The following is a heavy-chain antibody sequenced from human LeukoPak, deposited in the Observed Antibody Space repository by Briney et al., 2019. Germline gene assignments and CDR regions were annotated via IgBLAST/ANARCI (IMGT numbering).Heavy chain of an antibody. CDR3: ARDGSLRDEGYYMDV. V-gene: IGHV4-59*01. Sequence: SETLSLTCTVSGGSISSYYWSWIRQPPGKGLEWIGYIYYSGSTNYNPSLKSRVTISVDTSKNQFSLKLSSVTAADTAVYYCARDGSLRDEGYYMDVWGKGTTVTISS. D-gene: IGHD3-16*01. CDR1: GGSISSYY. CDR2: IYYSGST. J-gene: IGHJ6*03.